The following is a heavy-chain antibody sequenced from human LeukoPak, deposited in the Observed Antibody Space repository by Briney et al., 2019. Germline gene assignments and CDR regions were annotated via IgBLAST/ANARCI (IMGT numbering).Heavy chain of an antibody. D-gene: IGHD1-26*01. CDR2: IRYDGSTK. Sequence: PGGSLRLSCAASGFTFSNYGMHWVRQAPGKGLEWVAFIRYDGSTKYYADSVKGRFTISRDNSKNTLYLQMDSLRAEDTAVYYCAKDRGGATDPFDYWGKGTLVTVSS. V-gene: IGHV3-30*02. CDR3: AKDRGGATDPFDY. J-gene: IGHJ4*02. CDR1: GFTFSNYG.